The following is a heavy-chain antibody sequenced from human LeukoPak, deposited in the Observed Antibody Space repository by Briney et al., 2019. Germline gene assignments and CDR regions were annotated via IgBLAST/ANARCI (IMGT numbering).Heavy chain of an antibody. J-gene: IGHJ3*02. V-gene: IGHV1-2*02. CDR1: GYTFTGYY. CDR2: INPNSGGT. Sequence: GASVKVSCKASGYTFTGYYMHWVRQAPGQGLELMGWINPNSGGTNYAQKFQGRVTMTRDTSISTAYMELSRLRSDDTAVYYCARDRGSGWYGAFDIWGQGTMVTVSS. CDR3: ARDRGSGWYGAFDI. D-gene: IGHD6-19*01.